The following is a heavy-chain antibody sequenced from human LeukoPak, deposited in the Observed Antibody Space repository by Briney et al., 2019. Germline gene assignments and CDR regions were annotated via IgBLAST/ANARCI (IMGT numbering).Heavy chain of an antibody. J-gene: IGHJ4*02. V-gene: IGHV4-39*01. CDR2: IYYSGNT. CDR1: GVSISSSNSY. D-gene: IGHD3/OR15-3a*01. CDR3: ARQTGSGLFILP. Sequence: SEPLSFTCTVSGVSISSSNSYWGWIRQPPGKGLEWIGSIYYSGNTYYNASLKSQVSISIDTSKNQFSLKLTSVTAADTAVYYCARQTGSGLFILPGGQGTLVTVSS.